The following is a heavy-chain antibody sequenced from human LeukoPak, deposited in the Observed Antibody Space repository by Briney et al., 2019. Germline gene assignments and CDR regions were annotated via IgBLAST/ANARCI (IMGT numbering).Heavy chain of an antibody. CDR2: ISPNSGAT. CDR1: GYTFTAYY. CDR3: ARDLWGWGSDYLDY. Sequence: ASVKVSCKASGYTFTAYYVHWVRLVPGQGLEWMGRISPNSGATNYAEKFPGRVTMARDTSINTVYMEMSSLRSDDTAVYYCARDLWGWGSDYLDYWGQGTLVTVSS. D-gene: IGHD4/OR15-4a*01. V-gene: IGHV1-2*06. J-gene: IGHJ4*02.